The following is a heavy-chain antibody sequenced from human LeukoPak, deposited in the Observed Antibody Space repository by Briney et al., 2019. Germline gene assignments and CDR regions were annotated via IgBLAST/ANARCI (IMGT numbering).Heavy chain of an antibody. CDR2: ISSSSSYT. CDR3: ARDLAVAATIDY. D-gene: IGHD2-15*01. J-gene: IGHJ4*02. V-gene: IGHV3-11*05. CDR1: GFTFSDYY. Sequence: PGGSLRLSCAASGFTFSDYYMSWIRQAPGKGLEWVSYISSSSSYTNYADSVRGRSTISRDNAKNSLYLQMNSLRAEDTAVYYCARDLAVAATIDYWGQGTLVTVSS.